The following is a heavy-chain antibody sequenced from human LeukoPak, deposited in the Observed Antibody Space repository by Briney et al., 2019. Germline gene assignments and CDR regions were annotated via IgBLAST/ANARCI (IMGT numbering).Heavy chain of an antibody. CDR1: GFTFSSYA. J-gene: IGHJ4*02. V-gene: IGHV3-23*01. Sequence: GGSLRLSCAAFGFTFSSYAISWVRQAPGKGLEWVSAISGSGGSTYYADSVKGRFTISRDNSKNTLYLQMNSLRAEDTAVYYCAKEGRGGYCSSTSCYRPFWGQGTLVTVSS. CDR2: ISGSGGST. CDR3: AKEGRGGYCSSTSCYRPF. D-gene: IGHD2-2*01.